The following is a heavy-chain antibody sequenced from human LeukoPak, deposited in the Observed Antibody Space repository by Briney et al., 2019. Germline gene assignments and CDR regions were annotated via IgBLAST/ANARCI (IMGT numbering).Heavy chain of an antibody. Sequence: SQTLSLTCAISGDSVSINSAAWNWIRQSPSRGREWLGRTYQRSKWYNDYAVSVKSRITINPDKSKNQFSLQLNSVTPEDTAVYYCARSPSPYSTGWYFDYWGQGTLVTVSS. J-gene: IGHJ4*02. CDR3: ARSPSPYSTGWYFDY. CDR1: GDSVSINSAA. V-gene: IGHV6-1*01. D-gene: IGHD6-19*01. CDR2: TYQRSKWYN.